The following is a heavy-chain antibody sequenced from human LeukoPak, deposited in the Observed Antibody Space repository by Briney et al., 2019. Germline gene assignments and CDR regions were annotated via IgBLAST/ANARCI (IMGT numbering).Heavy chain of an antibody. J-gene: IGHJ3*02. Sequence: PSETLSLTCAVYGGSFSGYYWSWIRQPPGKGLEWIGEINHSGSTDYNPSLKSRVTISVDTSKNQFSLKLSSVTAADTAVYYCAREGEYYDSSLDAFDIWGQGTMVTVSS. D-gene: IGHD3-22*01. V-gene: IGHV4-34*01. CDR1: GGSFSGYY. CDR3: AREGEYYDSSLDAFDI. CDR2: INHSGST.